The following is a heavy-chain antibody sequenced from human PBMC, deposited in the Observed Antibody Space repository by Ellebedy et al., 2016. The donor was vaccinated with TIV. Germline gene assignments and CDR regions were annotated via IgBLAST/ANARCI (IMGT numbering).Heavy chain of an antibody. CDR1: GFTIRSYE. CDR3: VRGRYPYYFDY. J-gene: IGHJ4*02. Sequence: GESLKISCAASGFTIRSYEMHWVRQATGKGLEWVSGIDTVGDPHYPGSVKGRFTISRENVNNSFSLQMNSLRAGDTAVYYCVRGRYPYYFDYWGQGTLVTVSS. V-gene: IGHV3-13*05. CDR2: IDTVGDP. D-gene: IGHD1-26*01.